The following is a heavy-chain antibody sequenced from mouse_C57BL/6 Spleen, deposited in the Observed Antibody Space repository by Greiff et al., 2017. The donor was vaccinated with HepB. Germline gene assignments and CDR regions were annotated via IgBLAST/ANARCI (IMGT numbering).Heavy chain of an antibody. D-gene: IGHD4-1*01. CDR3: AMNWDRFAY. Sequence: VMLVESGAELARPGASVKLSCKASGYTFTSYGISWVKQRTGQGLEWIGEIYPRSGNTYYNEKFKGKATLTADKSSSTAYMELRSLTSEDSAVYFCAMNWDRFAYWGQGTLVTVSA. CDR2: IYPRSGNT. V-gene: IGHV1-81*01. CDR1: GYTFTSYG. J-gene: IGHJ3*01.